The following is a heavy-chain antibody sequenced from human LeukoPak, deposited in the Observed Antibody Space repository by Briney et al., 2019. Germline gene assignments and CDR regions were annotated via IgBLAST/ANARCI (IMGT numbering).Heavy chain of an antibody. V-gene: IGHV4-34*01. J-gene: IGHJ5*02. Sequence: PSETLSFTCAVYGGSFSGYYWSWIRQPPGKGLEWIGEINHSGSTNYNPSLKSRVTISVDTSKNQFSLKLSSVTAADTAVYYCARGRGITMVRGVIHWFDPWGQGTLVTVSS. D-gene: IGHD3-10*01. CDR3: ARGRGITMVRGVIHWFDP. CDR2: INHSGST. CDR1: GGSFSGYY.